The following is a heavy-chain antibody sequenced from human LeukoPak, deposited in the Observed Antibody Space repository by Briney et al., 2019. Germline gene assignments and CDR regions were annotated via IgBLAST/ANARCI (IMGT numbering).Heavy chain of an antibody. CDR3: ATANYYDSSALSFDY. J-gene: IGHJ4*02. CDR1: GGSISSSNW. CDR2: IYHSGST. D-gene: IGHD3-22*01. V-gene: IGHV4-4*02. Sequence: SETLSLTCAVSGGSISSSNWWSWVRPPPGKGLEWIGEIYHSGSTNYNPSLKSRVTISVDKSKNQFSLKLSSVTAADTAVYYCATANYYDSSALSFDYWGQGTLVTVSS.